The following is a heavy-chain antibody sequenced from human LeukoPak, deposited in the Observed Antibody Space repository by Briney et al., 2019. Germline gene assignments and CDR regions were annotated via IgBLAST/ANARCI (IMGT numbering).Heavy chain of an antibody. CDR2: INPNSGGT. CDR3: ARDPLDPKILIAAAGPYYYYGMDV. V-gene: IGHV1-2*02. J-gene: IGHJ6*02. Sequence: AASVKVSCKASGYTFTGYYMHWVRQAPGQGLEWMGWINPNSGGTNYAQKFQGRVTMTRDTSISTAYMELSRLRSDDTAVYYCARDPLDPKILIAAAGPYYYYGMDVWGQGTTVTVSS. D-gene: IGHD6-13*01. CDR1: GYTFTGYY.